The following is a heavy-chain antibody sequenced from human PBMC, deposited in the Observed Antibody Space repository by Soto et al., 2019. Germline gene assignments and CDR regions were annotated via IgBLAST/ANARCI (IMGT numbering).Heavy chain of an antibody. CDR2: ISSSSYI. V-gene: IGHV3-21*01. CDR3: ARGWGYDYYYYYGMDV. Sequence: GGSLRLSCAASGFTFSSYSMNWVRQAPGKGLEWVSSISSSSYIYYADSVKGRFTISRDNAKNSLYLQMNSLRAEDTAVYYCARGWGYDYYYYYGMDVWGQGTTVTVSS. J-gene: IGHJ6*02. D-gene: IGHD5-12*01. CDR1: GFTFSSYS.